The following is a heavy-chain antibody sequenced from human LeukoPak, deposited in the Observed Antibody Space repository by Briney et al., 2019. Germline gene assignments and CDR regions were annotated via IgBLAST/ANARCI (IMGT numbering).Heavy chain of an antibody. V-gene: IGHV4-61*02. CDR1: GGSISSGTYY. CDR2: IYNSGIT. J-gene: IGHJ4*02. D-gene: IGHD3-16*02. CDR3: ARGRDDDVWGSYPTCFDY. Sequence: SQTLSLXCTVSGGSISSGTYYWSWIRQPAGKGLEWIGRIYNSGITSYNPSLKSRVTISVDTSKNQFSLKLSSVTAADTAVYYCARGRDDDVWGSYPTCFDYWGQGTLVTVSS.